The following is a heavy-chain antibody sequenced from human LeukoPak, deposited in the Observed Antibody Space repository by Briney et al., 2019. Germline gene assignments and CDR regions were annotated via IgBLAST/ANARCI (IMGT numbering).Heavy chain of an antibody. Sequence: GGSLRLSCAASGFTFSSYGMHWVRQAPGKGLEWVAFIRYDGSNKYYADSVKGRFTISRDNSKNTLYLQMNSLRAEDTAVYYCARVSSGRFGEDRLYYYYMDVWGKGTTVTVSS. CDR3: ARVSSGRFGEDRLYYYYMDV. D-gene: IGHD3-10*01. V-gene: IGHV3-30*02. J-gene: IGHJ6*03. CDR2: IRYDGSNK. CDR1: GFTFSSYG.